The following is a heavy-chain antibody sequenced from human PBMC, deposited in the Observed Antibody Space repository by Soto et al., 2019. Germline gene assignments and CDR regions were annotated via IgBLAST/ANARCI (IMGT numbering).Heavy chain of an antibody. V-gene: IGHV3-30*18. D-gene: IGHD1-26*01. CDR2: ISYDGSNK. Sequence: QVQLVESGGGVVQPGRSLRLSCAASGFTFSSYGMHWVRQAPGKGLEWVAVISYDGSNKYYTDSVKGRFTISRDNSKNTLYLQMNSLTAEDTAVYYCAKECGSNYYYYGMDVWGQGTTVTVSS. CDR1: GFTFSSYG. CDR3: AKECGSNYYYYGMDV. J-gene: IGHJ6*02.